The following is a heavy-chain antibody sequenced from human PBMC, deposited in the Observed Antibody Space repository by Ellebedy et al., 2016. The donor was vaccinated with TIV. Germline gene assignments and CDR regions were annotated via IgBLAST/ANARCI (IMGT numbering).Heavy chain of an antibody. D-gene: IGHD4-17*01. V-gene: IGHV3-7*01. Sequence: GGSLRLSCEASGFIFSNYAMSWVRQAPGKGLEWVANINEDGTKKHYVDSVKGRFTISRDNAGNSLYLQMNSLGAEDTAVYYCARAIYGASYLWGRGTLVTVSS. J-gene: IGHJ2*01. CDR1: GFIFSNYA. CDR3: ARAIYGASYL. CDR2: INEDGTKK.